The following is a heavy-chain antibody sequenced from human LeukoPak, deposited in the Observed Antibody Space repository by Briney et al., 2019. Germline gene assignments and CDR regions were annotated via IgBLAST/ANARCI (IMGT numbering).Heavy chain of an antibody. J-gene: IGHJ4*02. CDR3: ARDGPAQMVDFDY. D-gene: IGHD3-10*01. Sequence: ASVKVSCKASGYTFTGGGRYLYWLRQAPGQGLECVGWIHPNNGATLYAQKFQGRVAMTTDTSISTAYMELSRLRPDDTAMYYCARDGPAQMVDFDYWGQGTLVTVSS. CDR2: IHPNNGAT. V-gene: IGHV1-2*02. CDR1: GYTFTGGGRY.